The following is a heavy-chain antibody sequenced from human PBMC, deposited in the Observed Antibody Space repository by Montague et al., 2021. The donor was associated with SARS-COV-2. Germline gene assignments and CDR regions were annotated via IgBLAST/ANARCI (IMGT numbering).Heavy chain of an antibody. CDR3: ARDGSLVRGGYFNYDMDV. J-gene: IGHJ6*02. D-gene: IGHD3-10*01. CDR1: GFNFRTYG. Sequence: SLRLSCAASGFNFRTYGMHWVRQAQGKGLEWVAVIWYDGSNKDYADSVKGRFTISRDNFQNTLYLLMNNLRAEDTAVYYCARDGSLVRGGYFNYDMDVWGQGTTVTVS. V-gene: IGHV3-33*01. CDR2: IWYDGSNK.